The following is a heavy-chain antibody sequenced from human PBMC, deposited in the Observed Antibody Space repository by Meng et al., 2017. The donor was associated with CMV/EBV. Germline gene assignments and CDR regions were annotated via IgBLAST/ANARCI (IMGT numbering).Heavy chain of an antibody. V-gene: IGHV3-7*01. CDR2: IKQDGSEK. CDR1: GFTFSSYW. Sequence: GESLKISCAASGFTFSSYWMSLVRQAPGKGLEWVANIKQDGSEKYYVDSVKGRFTISRDNAKNSLYLQMNSLRAEDTAVYYCARPRGGIAVDWGQGTLVTVSS. J-gene: IGHJ4*02. CDR3: ARPRGGIAVD. D-gene: IGHD6-19*01.